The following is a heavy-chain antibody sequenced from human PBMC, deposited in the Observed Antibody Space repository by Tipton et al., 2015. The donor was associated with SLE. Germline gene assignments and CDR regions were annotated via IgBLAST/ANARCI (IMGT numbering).Heavy chain of an antibody. D-gene: IGHD3-3*01. J-gene: IGHJ1*01. Sequence: SLRLPCEASGLDFSDYFIDYYLTWFRQAPGKGLEWISYISSGGTTVYYADSVRGRFTISRDNTKKSLHLQMNSLNADDTAVYYCARGLLRYSEWLNPAELWGQGTLVSVSS. V-gene: IGHV3-11*01. CDR1: GLDFSDYF. CDR2: ISSGGTTV. CDR3: ARGLLRYSEWLNPAEL.